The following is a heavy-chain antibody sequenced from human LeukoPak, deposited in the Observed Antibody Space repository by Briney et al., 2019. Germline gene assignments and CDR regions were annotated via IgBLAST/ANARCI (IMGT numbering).Heavy chain of an antibody. D-gene: IGHD5-12*01. Sequence: PGGSLRLSCAASGFTFSSYEMNWVRQAPGKGLGWVSYISSSGSTIYYADSVKGRFTISRDNAKNSLYLQMNSLRAEDTAVYYCAKDPRGKTIVATSMGYWGQGTLVTVSS. CDR2: ISSSGSTI. V-gene: IGHV3-48*03. J-gene: IGHJ4*02. CDR1: GFTFSSYE. CDR3: AKDPRGKTIVATSMGY.